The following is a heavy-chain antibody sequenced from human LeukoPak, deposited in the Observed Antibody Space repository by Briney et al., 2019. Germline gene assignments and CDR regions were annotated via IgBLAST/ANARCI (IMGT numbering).Heavy chain of an antibody. CDR3: ARDGSGWSNY. J-gene: IGHJ4*02. Sequence: GGSLRLSCAAFGFPFSSSWMSWLRQAPGTGLEWVANINQDGSQRYSVDSVKGRFTVSRDNAKNSLYLQMDSLRAEDTAVYYCARDGSGWSNYWGQGTLVTVSS. V-gene: IGHV3-7*01. D-gene: IGHD6-19*01. CDR2: INQDGSQR. CDR1: GFPFSSSW.